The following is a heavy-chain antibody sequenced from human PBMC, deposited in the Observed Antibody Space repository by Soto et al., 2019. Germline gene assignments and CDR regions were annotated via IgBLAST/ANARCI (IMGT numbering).Heavy chain of an antibody. J-gene: IGHJ3*02. V-gene: IGHV1-46*03. CDR2: INPSGGST. D-gene: IGHD1-1*01. CDR1: GYTFTSYY. Sequence: ASVKVSCKSSGYTFTSYYMHWVRQAPGQGLEWMGIINPSGGSTSYAQKFQGRVTMTRDTSTSTVYMELSSLRSEDTTVYYCASIWNDPTLDAFDIWGQGTMVTVSS. CDR3: ASIWNDPTLDAFDI.